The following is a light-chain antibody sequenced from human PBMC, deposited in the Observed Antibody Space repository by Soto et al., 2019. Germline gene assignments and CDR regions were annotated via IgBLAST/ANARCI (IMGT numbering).Light chain of an antibody. CDR3: HHYGSTPFT. CDR1: QGVSANS. V-gene: IGKV3-20*01. Sequence: EIVLTQSPGTLSLSPGDRATLSCRASQGVSANSLAWYQHKVGQAPRLLIYGAFSRATGIPDRFSGNGSETDFTLTISRLEPEDFAVYFCHHYGSTPFTFGPGTKVDIK. J-gene: IGKJ3*01. CDR2: GAF.